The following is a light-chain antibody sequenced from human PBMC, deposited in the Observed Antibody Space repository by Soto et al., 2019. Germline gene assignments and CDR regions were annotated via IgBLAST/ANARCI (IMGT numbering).Light chain of an antibody. J-gene: IGKJ2*01. Sequence: DIQMTQSPSILSASVGDRVTITCGASQTINNWLAWYQQKPGKAPKFLIYRASNLESGVPSRFSGSASGTEFTLTINGLQPDDFATYYCQHYNTYRYTFGQGTKLEIK. CDR3: QHYNTYRYT. V-gene: IGKV1-5*03. CDR2: RAS. CDR1: QTINNW.